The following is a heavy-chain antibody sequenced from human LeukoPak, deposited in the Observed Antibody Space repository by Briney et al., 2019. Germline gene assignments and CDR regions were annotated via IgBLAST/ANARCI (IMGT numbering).Heavy chain of an antibody. Sequence: SETLSLTCAVYGGSFSGYYWSWIRQPAGKGLEWIGRIYTSGSTNYNPSLKSRVTISVDTSKNQFSLKLSSVTAADTAVYYCARGSFYYDSSGYQYYFDYWGQGTLVTVSS. J-gene: IGHJ4*02. CDR2: IYTSGST. D-gene: IGHD3-22*01. CDR3: ARGSFYYDSSGYQYYFDY. CDR1: GGSFSGYY. V-gene: IGHV4-59*10.